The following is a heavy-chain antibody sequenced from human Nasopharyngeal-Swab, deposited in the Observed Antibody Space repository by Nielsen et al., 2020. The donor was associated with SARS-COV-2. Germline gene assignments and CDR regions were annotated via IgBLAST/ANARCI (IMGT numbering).Heavy chain of an antibody. J-gene: IGHJ4*02. CDR2: FDPEDGET. Sequence: ASVKVSCKVSGYTLTELSMHWVRQAPGKGLEWVGGFDPEDGETIYAQKLQGRVTMTTDTSTSTAYMELRSLRSDDTAVYYCARGAAAGTLNFDYWGQGTLVTVSS. CDR1: GYTLTELS. CDR3: ARGAAAGTLNFDY. V-gene: IGHV1-24*01. D-gene: IGHD6-13*01.